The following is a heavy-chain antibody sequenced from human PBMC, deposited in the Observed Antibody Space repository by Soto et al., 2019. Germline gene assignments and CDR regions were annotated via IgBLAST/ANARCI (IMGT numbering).Heavy chain of an antibody. V-gene: IGHV4-30-4*01. J-gene: IGHJ3*02. CDR1: GGSISSGDYY. CDR2: IYDSGST. Sequence: PSETLSLTCTVSGGSISSGDYYWSWIRQPPGKGLEWIGYIYDSGSTYYNPSLKSRVTISVATSKNQFSLKLSSVTAADTAVYYCARVMYYDFWSGSPARAFDIWGQGTMVTVSS. D-gene: IGHD3-3*01. CDR3: ARVMYYDFWSGSPARAFDI.